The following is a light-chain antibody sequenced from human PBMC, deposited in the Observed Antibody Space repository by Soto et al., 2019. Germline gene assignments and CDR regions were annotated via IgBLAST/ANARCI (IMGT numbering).Light chain of an antibody. V-gene: IGLV2-14*01. CDR1: STDVGRYNY. CDR2: DVA. Sequence: QSALTQPASVSGSPGQSITISCTGTSTDVGRYNYVSWYQQHPGKAPKLMIYDVANRPSGVSNRFSGSKSGITASLTISGLQADDEADYYCSSYTTSSTYVFGPGTKVTVL. CDR3: SSYTTSSTYV. J-gene: IGLJ1*01.